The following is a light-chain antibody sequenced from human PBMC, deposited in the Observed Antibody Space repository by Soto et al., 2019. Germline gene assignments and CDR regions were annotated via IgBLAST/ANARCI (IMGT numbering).Light chain of an antibody. J-gene: IGKJ1*01. CDR2: GAS. V-gene: IGKV3-15*01. Sequence: EIVMTQSPATLSVSPGERATLSRRASQSVSSNLAWYQQKPGQAPRLLIYGASTRATGIPARFSGSGSWTEFTLTISSLQSEDFAVYYCQQYNNWPGTFGQGTKVEIK. CDR3: QQYNNWPGT. CDR1: QSVSSN.